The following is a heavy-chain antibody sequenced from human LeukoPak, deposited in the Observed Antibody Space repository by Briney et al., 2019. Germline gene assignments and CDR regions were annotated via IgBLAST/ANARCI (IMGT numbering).Heavy chain of an antibody. D-gene: IGHD3-16*02. V-gene: IGHV4-4*07. CDR2: IYTSGST. CDR3: PLTTFGGAIGRMDV. CDR1: GGSISSYY. J-gene: IGHJ6*03. Sequence: SETLSLTCTVSGGSISSYYWSWIRQPAGKGLEWIGRIYTSGSTNYNPSLKSRVTMSVDTSKNQFSLKLSSVTAADTAVYYCPLTTFGGAIGRMDVWGKGTTVTVSS.